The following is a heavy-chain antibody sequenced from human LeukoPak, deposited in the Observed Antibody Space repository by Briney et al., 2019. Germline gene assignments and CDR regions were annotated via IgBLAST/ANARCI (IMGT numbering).Heavy chain of an antibody. V-gene: IGHV5-51*01. CDR2: IYPGDSDT. D-gene: IGHD1-14*01. Sequence: KVSCKASGYSFTSYWIGWVRQMPGKGLEWMGIIYPGDSDTRYSLSFQGQVTISADKSISTAYLQWSSLKASDTAMYYCATWRGGNRNPEFDYWGQGTLVTVSS. J-gene: IGHJ4*02. CDR3: ATWRGGNRNPEFDY. CDR1: GYSFTSYW.